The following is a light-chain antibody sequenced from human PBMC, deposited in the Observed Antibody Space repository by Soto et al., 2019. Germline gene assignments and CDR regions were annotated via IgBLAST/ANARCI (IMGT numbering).Light chain of an antibody. CDR3: HQYDSSPLT. J-gene: IGKJ4*01. V-gene: IGKV3-20*01. CDR2: GAS. CDR1: QSLSSNY. Sequence: EIVLTQSPGTLSLSPGQRATLSCRASQSLSSNYLAWYQQKPGLAPRLLIYGASSRATGIPDRFSGSASGTDFPLSISRLEPEDFAVYYCHQYDSSPLTFGGGTKVEIK.